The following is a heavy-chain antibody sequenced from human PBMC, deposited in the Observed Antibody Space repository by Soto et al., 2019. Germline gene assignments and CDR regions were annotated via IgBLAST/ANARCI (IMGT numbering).Heavy chain of an antibody. V-gene: IGHV3-23*01. Sequence: EVQLLESGGGLVQPWGSLILSCAASGFTFSSHDMSWFRQAPGKGLEWISLIRGSADFTEYAGSLNGRFTLSRDNSKNTLSLQMNNLRADDPDVYYCVKVTVTTSIFDYWCQGTLVTVSS. CDR2: IRGSADFT. J-gene: IGHJ4*02. D-gene: IGHD4-17*01. CDR1: GFTFSSHD. CDR3: VKVTVTTSIFDY.